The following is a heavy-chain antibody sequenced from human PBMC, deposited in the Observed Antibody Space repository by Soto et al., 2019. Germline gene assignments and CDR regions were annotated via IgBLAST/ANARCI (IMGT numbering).Heavy chain of an antibody. CDR3: ARVGGPDYYFDY. V-gene: IGHV3-30-3*01. Sequence: QVQLVEAGGGVVQPGRSLRLSCAASGFTFSSYAMHWFRQAQGKGLEWVAVISYDGSNKYYADSVKGRFTISRDNSKNTLYLQMNRLRAEDTAVYYCARVGGPDYYFDYWGQGNLVTVSS. CDR1: GFTFSSYA. CDR2: ISYDGSNK. D-gene: IGHD3-10*01. J-gene: IGHJ4*02.